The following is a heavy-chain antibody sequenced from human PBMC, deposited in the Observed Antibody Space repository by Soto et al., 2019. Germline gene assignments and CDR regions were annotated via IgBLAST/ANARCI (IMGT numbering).Heavy chain of an antibody. J-gene: IGHJ4*02. D-gene: IGHD6-13*01. Sequence: EVQLVESGGGLVQPGGSLRLSCAASGFTVSSNYMSWVRQAPGKGLEWVSVIYSGGSTYYADSVKGRFTISRDNSKNTLYLQMNRLRAEDTAVYYCARDGRGSWFFDYWGQGTLVTVSS. CDR2: IYSGGST. V-gene: IGHV3-66*01. CDR1: GFTVSSNY. CDR3: ARDGRGSWFFDY.